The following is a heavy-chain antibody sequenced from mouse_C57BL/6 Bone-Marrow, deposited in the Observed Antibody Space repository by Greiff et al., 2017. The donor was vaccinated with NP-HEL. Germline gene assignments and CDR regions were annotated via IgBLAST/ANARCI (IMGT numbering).Heavy chain of an antibody. V-gene: IGHV3-6*01. Sequence: EVQLQQSGPGLVKPSQSLSLSCSVTGYSITSGYYWYLIRRSPGNILECMGYIRYDGSNNYNPSLKNRISITRDTSKNQFFLKLNSVTTEDAATCCRAGEGTGGGDYWGQGTTLTVSS. CDR3: AGEGTGGGDY. CDR1: GYSITSGYY. J-gene: IGHJ2*01. D-gene: IGHD4-1*01. CDR2: IRYDGSN.